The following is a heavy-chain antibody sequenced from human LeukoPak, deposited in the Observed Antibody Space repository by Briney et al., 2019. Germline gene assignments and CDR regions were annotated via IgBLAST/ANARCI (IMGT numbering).Heavy chain of an antibody. CDR3: ARAGTVVVAENWFDP. D-gene: IGHD2-15*01. V-gene: IGHV1-69*04. Sequence: SVKVSCKASGGTFSSYAISWVRQAPGQGLEWMGRTIPILGIANYAQKFQGRVTITADKSTSTAYMELSSLRSEDTAVYYCARAGTVVVAENWFDPWGQGTLVTVSS. CDR2: TIPILGIA. J-gene: IGHJ5*02. CDR1: GGTFSSYA.